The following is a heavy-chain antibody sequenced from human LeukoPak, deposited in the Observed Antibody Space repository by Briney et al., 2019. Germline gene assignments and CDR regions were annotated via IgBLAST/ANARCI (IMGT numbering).Heavy chain of an antibody. CDR1: GFTLDNYD. J-gene: IGHJ3*02. CDR3: AKKAAVGGFGGFDI. D-gene: IGHD3-16*01. CDR2: ITWDSTII. Sequence: PGGSLRLSCEASGFTLDNYDMHWVRQTPGKGLEWVSDITWDSTIIAYADSVQGRLTISRDNSKNSLYLQMNSLRVEDTDLYYCAKKAAVGGFGGFDIWGHETMVIVSS. V-gene: IGHV3-9*01.